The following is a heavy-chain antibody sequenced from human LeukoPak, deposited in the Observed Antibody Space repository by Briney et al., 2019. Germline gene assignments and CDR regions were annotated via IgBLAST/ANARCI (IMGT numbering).Heavy chain of an antibody. CDR1: GFTFRSYA. J-gene: IGHJ6*02. Sequence: PGGSLRLSCAASGFTFRSYAMHWVRQAPGKGLEWVAVISYDGSNKYYADSVKGRFTISRDNSKNTLYLQMNSLRAEDTAVYYCARERVATIRYYYYGMDVWGQGTTVTVSS. CDR2: ISYDGSNK. V-gene: IGHV3-30-3*01. CDR3: ARERVATIRYYYYGMDV. D-gene: IGHD5-12*01.